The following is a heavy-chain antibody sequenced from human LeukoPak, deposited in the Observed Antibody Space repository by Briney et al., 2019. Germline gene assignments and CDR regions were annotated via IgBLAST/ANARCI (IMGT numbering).Heavy chain of an antibody. CDR2: ISAYNGNT. CDR1: GYTFTSYG. V-gene: IGHV1-18*01. D-gene: IGHD4-23*01. CDR3: AIYPEPDYGGNSGSDY. J-gene: IGHJ4*02. Sequence: GASVKVSCKASGYTFTSYGISWVRQAPGQGLEWMGWISAYNGNTNYAQKLQGRVTMTTDTSTSTAYMELRSLRSDDTAVYYCAIYPEPDYGGNSGSDYWGQGTLVTVSS.